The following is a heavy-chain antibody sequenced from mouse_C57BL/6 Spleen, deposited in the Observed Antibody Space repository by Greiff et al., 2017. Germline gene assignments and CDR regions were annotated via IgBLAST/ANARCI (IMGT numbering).Heavy chain of an antibody. Sequence: QVHVKQSGAELVRPGASVKLSCKASGYTFTDYYINWVKQRPGQGLEWIARIYPGSGNTYYNEKFKGKATLTAEKSSSTAYMQLSSLTSEDSAVYFCARCHYYGSSLDYWGQGTTLTVSS. D-gene: IGHD1-1*01. J-gene: IGHJ2*01. CDR1: GYTFTDYY. V-gene: IGHV1-76*01. CDR2: IYPGSGNT. CDR3: ARCHYYGSSLDY.